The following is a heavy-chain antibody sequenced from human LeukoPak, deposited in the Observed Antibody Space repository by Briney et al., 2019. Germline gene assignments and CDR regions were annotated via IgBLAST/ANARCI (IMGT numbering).Heavy chain of an antibody. D-gene: IGHD3-3*01. CDR2: ISGSGGST. CDR1: GFTFSSYA. CDR3: AKDWGEWLFLDV. V-gene: IGHV3-23*01. Sequence: GGSLRLSCAASGFTFSSYAMSWVRQAPGKGLEWVSAISGSGGSTYYADSVKGRFTISRDNSKNTLYLQMNSLRAEDTAVHYCAKDWGEWLFLDVWGQGTTVTVSS. J-gene: IGHJ6*02.